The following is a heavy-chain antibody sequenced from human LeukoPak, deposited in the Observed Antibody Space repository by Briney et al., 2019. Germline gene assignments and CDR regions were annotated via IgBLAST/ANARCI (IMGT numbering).Heavy chain of an antibody. J-gene: IGHJ3*02. V-gene: IGHV3-21*06. CDR3: AKDLIADSYYDSTGAHDGFDM. D-gene: IGHD3-22*01. CDR1: GFTFSAYS. CDR2: ISSSSRYI. Sequence: PGGSLRLSCAVSGFTFSAYSMNWVRQAPGKGLEWLSSISSSSRYINYADSVKGRLTISRDNAKNSVFLQMNSLRAEDTAVYYCAKDLIADSYYDSTGAHDGFDMWGQGTMVIVSS.